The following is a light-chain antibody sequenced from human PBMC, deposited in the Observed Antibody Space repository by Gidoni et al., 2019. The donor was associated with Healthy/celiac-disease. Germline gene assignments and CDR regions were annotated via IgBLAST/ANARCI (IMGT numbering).Light chain of an antibody. J-gene: IGLJ2*01. V-gene: IGLV3-1*01. Sequence: SYELTQPPSVSVSPGQTASITCSGDKLGDTYACWYQQKPGQSPVLVIYQDSKRPSGIPERFSGSNSGNTATLTISGTQAMDEADYYGQAWDSSTHVVFGGGTKLTVL. CDR3: QAWDSSTHVV. CDR1: KLGDTY. CDR2: QDS.